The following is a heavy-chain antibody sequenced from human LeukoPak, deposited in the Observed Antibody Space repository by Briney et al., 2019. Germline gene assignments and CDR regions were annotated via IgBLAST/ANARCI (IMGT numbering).Heavy chain of an antibody. CDR3: ARLGPASSGWPESFDY. V-gene: IGHV3-7*03. D-gene: IGHD6-19*01. J-gene: IGHJ4*02. CDR2: IKQDGSEK. CDR1: GFTFSSYW. Sequence: PGGSLRLSCAASGFTFSSYWMSWVRQAPGKGLEWVANIKQDGSEKYYVDSVKGRSTISRDNAKNSLDLQMNSLRVEDTAVYYCARLGPASSGWPESFDYWGQGTLATVSS.